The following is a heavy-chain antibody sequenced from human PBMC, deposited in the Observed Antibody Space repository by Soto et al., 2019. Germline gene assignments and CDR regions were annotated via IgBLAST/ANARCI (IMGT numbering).Heavy chain of an antibody. D-gene: IGHD3-22*01. J-gene: IGHJ3*02. V-gene: IGHV1-69*13. CDR3: ARVDGDRSGYYYHAFDI. Sequence: SVQVPCTASRGTFSSYAISWVRQAPGQGLEWMGGIIPIFCTAKYAQKFQGRVTNTADESTSTAYMELSSLRSEDTAVYYCARVDGDRSGYYYHAFDIWGQGTMVTVSS. CDR1: RGTFSSYA. CDR2: IIPIFCTA.